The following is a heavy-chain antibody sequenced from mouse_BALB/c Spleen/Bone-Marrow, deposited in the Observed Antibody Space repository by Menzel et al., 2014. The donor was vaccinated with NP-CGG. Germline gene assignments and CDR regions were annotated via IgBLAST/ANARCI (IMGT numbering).Heavy chain of an antibody. Sequence: VQLQQSGSELVKPGALVKISCKASGYTFTSYEINWVKQRPGQGLEWIGWIYPGDGNTKYNEKFKGKATLTADKSSSTAYLQLSSLISENSAVYFCTRGGYGNDVGYAMDYWGQGNSVTVSS. CDR3: TRGGYGNDVGYAMDY. V-gene: IGHV1S56*01. CDR2: IYPGDGNT. CDR1: GYTFTSYE. D-gene: IGHD2-10*02. J-gene: IGHJ4*01.